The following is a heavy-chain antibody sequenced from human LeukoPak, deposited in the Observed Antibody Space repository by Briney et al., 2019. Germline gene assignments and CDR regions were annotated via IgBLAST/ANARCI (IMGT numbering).Heavy chain of an antibody. J-gene: IGHJ4*02. D-gene: IGHD3/OR15-3a*01. CDR3: ARLGCVRACPHGALNW. Sequence: GGSLRLSCAASGFTFSGYWMSWVRQAPGKGLERVATVTQDGGEKYYVDSVKGRFTISRDNAKSSLFLQMNSLRAEDTAVYYCARLGCVRACPHGALNWWGQGTLVTVSS. V-gene: IGHV3-7*03. CDR1: GFTFSGYW. CDR2: VTQDGGEK.